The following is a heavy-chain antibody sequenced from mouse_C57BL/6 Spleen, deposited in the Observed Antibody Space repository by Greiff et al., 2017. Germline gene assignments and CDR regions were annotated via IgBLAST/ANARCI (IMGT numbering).Heavy chain of an antibody. V-gene: IGHV3-6*01. D-gene: IGHD1-1*01. CDR3: ARGGVITTVPCYAMDY. J-gene: IGHJ4*01. Sequence: ESGPGLVKPSQSLSLTCSATGYSITSGYYWNWIRQSPGNKLELMGYISYDGSNNYNPSLKNRIYITRDTSKNQFFLKLTSVTTEDTATYYCARGGVITTVPCYAMDYWGQGTSVTVSS. CDR2: ISYDGSN. CDR1: GYSITSGYY.